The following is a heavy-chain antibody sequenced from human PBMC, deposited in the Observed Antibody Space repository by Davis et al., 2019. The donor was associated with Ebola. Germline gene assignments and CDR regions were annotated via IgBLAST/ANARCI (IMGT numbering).Heavy chain of an antibody. CDR2: IYYSGST. Sequence: SETLSLTCTVSGGSISSFYWSWIRQPPGKGLEWIGYIYYSGSTYYNPSLKSRVTISVDTSKNQFSLKLSSVTAADTAVYYCARGIAVRMEGWFDPWGQGTLVTVSS. D-gene: IGHD6-6*01. V-gene: IGHV4-59*12. J-gene: IGHJ5*02. CDR1: GGSISSFY. CDR3: ARGIAVRMEGWFDP.